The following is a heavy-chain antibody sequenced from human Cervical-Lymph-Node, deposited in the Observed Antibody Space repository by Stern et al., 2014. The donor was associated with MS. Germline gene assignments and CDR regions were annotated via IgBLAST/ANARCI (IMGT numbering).Heavy chain of an antibody. Sequence: QVQLVQSGAEVKKPGASMTISCKTSGYNFIDHAIHWVRQAPGQRLEWLVWINGGRVTTKYSQKFQGRVSFTRDKAASAAYMDLSSLSPDDTAVYYCARQPDYSDFLDFWGQGTLVTVSS. CDR1: GYNFIDHA. CDR3: ARQPDYSDFLDF. D-gene: IGHD4-11*01. J-gene: IGHJ4*02. V-gene: IGHV1-3*01. CDR2: INGGRVTT.